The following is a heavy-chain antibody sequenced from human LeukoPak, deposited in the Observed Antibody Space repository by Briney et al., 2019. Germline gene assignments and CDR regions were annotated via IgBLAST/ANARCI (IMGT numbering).Heavy chain of an antibody. V-gene: IGHV3-23*01. D-gene: IGHD2-15*01. CDR3: AKWGMVAGAKDLYYFDY. Sequence: GGSLRLSCEASGFTFSDYAMSWVRQAPGKGLEWVSAISGSGGSTYYADSVKGRFTISRDNSKNTLYLQMNSLRAEDTAVYYCAKWGMVAGAKDLYYFDYWGQGTLVTVSS. J-gene: IGHJ4*02. CDR1: GFTFSDYA. CDR2: ISGSGGST.